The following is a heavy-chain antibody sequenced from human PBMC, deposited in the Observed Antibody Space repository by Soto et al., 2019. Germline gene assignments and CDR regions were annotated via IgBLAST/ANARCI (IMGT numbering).Heavy chain of an antibody. Sequence: QVQLVQSGAEVKKPGASVKISCTASGYIFTAYHVHWVRQAPGQGLEWVGWISTGNGDREYSQKFQDRVTISSDTPASTVYTEVSSLTSEDTAVYYCAREDGGGPLDYWGQGALVTVSS. J-gene: IGHJ4*02. CDR3: AREDGGGPLDY. V-gene: IGHV1-3*04. CDR2: ISTGNGDR. CDR1: GYIFTAYH. D-gene: IGHD3-10*01.